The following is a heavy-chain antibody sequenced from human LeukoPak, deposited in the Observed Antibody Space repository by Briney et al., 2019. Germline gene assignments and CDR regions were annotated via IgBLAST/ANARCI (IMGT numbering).Heavy chain of an antibody. Sequence: GGSLRLTCAPSVFTLSIYSVNCVRHAPGGGVGWVGRNRSKSEGETTDYTGPVTGRFTISKDDSKNTVHLQLNRVKTEYTAVYYCTTEGDLLWFGDWGRGTLVTVSS. CDR2: NRSKSEGETT. CDR1: VFTLSIYS. D-gene: IGHD3-10*01. V-gene: IGHV3-15*01. CDR3: TTEGDLLWFGD. J-gene: IGHJ4*02.